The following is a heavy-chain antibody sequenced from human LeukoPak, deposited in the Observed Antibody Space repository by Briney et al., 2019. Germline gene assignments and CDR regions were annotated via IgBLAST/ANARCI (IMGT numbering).Heavy chain of an antibody. Sequence: GGSLRLSCTVSGFTVSSNSMSWVRQAPGKGLEWVAVISYDGSNKYYADSVKGRFTISRDNSKNTLYLQMNSLRAEDTAVYYCARDRGGYCSGGSCYSDAFDIWGQGTMVTVSS. V-gene: IGHV3-30*04. CDR2: ISYDGSNK. D-gene: IGHD2-15*01. J-gene: IGHJ3*02. CDR3: ARDRGGYCSGGSCYSDAFDI. CDR1: GFTVSSNS.